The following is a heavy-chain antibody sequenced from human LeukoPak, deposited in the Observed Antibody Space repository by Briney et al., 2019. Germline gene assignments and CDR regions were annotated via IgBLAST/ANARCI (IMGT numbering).Heavy chain of an antibody. D-gene: IGHD2-21*02. CDR3: ARDPYCGGDCYHFDY. V-gene: IGHV3-30-3*01. Sequence: GRSLRLSCAASGSTFSSYAMHWVRQAPGKGLEWVAVISYDGSNKYYAGSVKGRFTISRDNSKNTLYLQMNSLRAEDTAVYYCARDPYCGGDCYHFDYWGQGTLVTVSS. CDR1: GSTFSSYA. J-gene: IGHJ4*02. CDR2: ISYDGSNK.